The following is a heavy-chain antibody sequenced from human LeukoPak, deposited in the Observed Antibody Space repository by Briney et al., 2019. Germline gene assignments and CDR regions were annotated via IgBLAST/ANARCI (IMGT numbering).Heavy chain of an antibody. CDR3: ARHWKAVAGWDY. CDR1: GYRFSNYW. CDR2: IYPGDSDT. D-gene: IGHD6-19*01. Sequence: GESLKISCKGSGYRFSNYWVGWVRQMPGKGLEWMGIIYPGDSDTRYSPSFQGQVTISADKSISTAYLQWSSLKASDTAMYYCARHWKAVAGWDYWGQGTLVTVSS. V-gene: IGHV5-51*01. J-gene: IGHJ4*02.